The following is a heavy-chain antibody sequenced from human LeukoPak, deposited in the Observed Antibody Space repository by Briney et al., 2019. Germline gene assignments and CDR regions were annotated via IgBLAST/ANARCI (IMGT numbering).Heavy chain of an antibody. CDR2: ISSSSSYI. CDR3: ARDQVDGNYGYYFDY. Sequence: GGSLRLSCAASGFTFSSYSMNWVRQAPGKGLEWVSSISSSSSYIYYADSVKGRFTISRDNAKNSLYLQMNSLRAEDTAVYYCARDQVDGNYGYYFDYWGQGTLVTVSS. D-gene: IGHD4-17*01. J-gene: IGHJ4*02. V-gene: IGHV3-21*01. CDR1: GFTFSSYS.